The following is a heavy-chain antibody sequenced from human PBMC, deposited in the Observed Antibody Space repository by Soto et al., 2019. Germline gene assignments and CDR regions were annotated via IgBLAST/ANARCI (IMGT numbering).Heavy chain of an antibody. CDR3: AKVRRPYTSQGQTFDY. CDR1: GFTFSSYG. CDR2: ISYDGSNK. V-gene: IGHV3-30*18. D-gene: IGHD1-20*01. J-gene: IGHJ4*02. Sequence: QVQLVESGGGVVQPGRSLRLSCAASGFTFSSYGMHWVRQAPGKGLEWVAVISYDGSNKYYADSVKGRFTISRDNSKNTLYLEMNSLRAEDTAVYYCAKVRRPYTSQGQTFDYWGQGTLVTVSS.